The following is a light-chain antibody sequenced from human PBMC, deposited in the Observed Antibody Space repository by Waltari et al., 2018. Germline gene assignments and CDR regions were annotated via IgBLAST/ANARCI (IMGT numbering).Light chain of an antibody. J-gene: IGKJ1*01. CDR2: KVS. V-gene: IGKV2-30*01. CDR3: MQGTHWPPT. CDR1: QSLVNTDGNIY. Sequence: DVVLAQSPLSLPVTLGQPASISCRSSQSLVNTDGNIYLNWFHQRPGQSPRRLIYKVSNRDSGVPDRFSGSGSGTDFTLKISRLEADDVGVYFCMQGTHWPPTFGQWTKVEIK.